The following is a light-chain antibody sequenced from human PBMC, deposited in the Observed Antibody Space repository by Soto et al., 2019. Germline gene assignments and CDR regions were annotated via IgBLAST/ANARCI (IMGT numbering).Light chain of an antibody. V-gene: IGKV3-11*01. CDR1: QRVSSY. CDR3: QQRSNWPPLT. CDR2: DAS. Sequence: PGERATLSCRASQRVSSYLAWYQQKPGQAPRLLIYDASNRATGIPARFSGSGSGTDFTLTISSLEPEDFAVYYCQQRSNWPPLTFGGGTKVEIK. J-gene: IGKJ4*01.